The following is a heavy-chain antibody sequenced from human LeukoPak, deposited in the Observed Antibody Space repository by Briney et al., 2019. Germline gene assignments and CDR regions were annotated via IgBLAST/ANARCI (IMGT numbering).Heavy chain of an antibody. CDR1: GGSINTYY. V-gene: IGHV4-59*08. CDR3: ARLFNRPCDVFDI. J-gene: IGHJ3*02. CDR2: IYYTGST. Sequence: SETLSLTCTVSGGSINTYYWSWIRQPPGKGLEWIGYIYYTGSTNYNPSLKSRVTISVDTSKNQFSLKLSSVTAADTAVYYCARLFNRPCDVFDIWGQGTMVTVSS. D-gene: IGHD6-6*01.